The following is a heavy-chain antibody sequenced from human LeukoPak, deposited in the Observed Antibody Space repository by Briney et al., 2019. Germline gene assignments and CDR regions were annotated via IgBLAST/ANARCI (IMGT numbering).Heavy chain of an antibody. CDR3: ARVGLAAAGNYYFDY. CDR1: GGSISSYY. J-gene: IGHJ4*02. Sequence: SETLSLTCTVSGGSISSYYWSWTRQPPGKGLEWIGYIYYSGSTNYIPSLKSRVTISVDTSKNQFSLKLSSVTAADTAVYYCARVGLAAAGNYYFDYWGQGTLVTVSS. V-gene: IGHV4-59*01. CDR2: IYYSGST. D-gene: IGHD6-13*01.